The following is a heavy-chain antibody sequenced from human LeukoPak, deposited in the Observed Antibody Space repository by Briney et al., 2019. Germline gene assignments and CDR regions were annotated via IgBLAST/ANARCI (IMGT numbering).Heavy chain of an antibody. Sequence: GASVKVSCKASGYTFTGYYMHWVRQAPGQGLEWMGWINPNSGGTNYAQKFQGRVTMTRDTSISTAYMELSRLRSDDTAVYYCARGGRKGAAAAPFGYWGQGTLVTVSS. CDR1: GYTFTGYY. J-gene: IGHJ4*02. V-gene: IGHV1-2*02. CDR2: INPNSGGT. D-gene: IGHD6-13*01. CDR3: ARGGRKGAAAAPFGY.